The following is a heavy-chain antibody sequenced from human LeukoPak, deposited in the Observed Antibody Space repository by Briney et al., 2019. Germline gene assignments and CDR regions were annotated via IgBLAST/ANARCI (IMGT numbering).Heavy chain of an antibody. CDR2: ISYDGSNK. CDR1: GFTFSSYG. J-gene: IGHJ4*02. V-gene: IGHV3-30*19. CDR3: ARDSTYYYDSGSSGPHYFDY. D-gene: IGHD3-10*01. Sequence: GGSLRLSCAASGFTFSSYGVHWVRQAPGKGLEWVAVISYDGSNKYYADSVKGRFTISRDNSKNTLYLQMNSLRAEDTAVYYCARDSTYYYDSGSSGPHYFDYWGQGTLVTVSS.